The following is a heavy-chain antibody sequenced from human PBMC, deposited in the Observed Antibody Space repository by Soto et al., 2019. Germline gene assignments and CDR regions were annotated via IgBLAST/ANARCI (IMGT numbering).Heavy chain of an antibody. D-gene: IGHD3-3*01. CDR2: ISGSGTSV. CDR3: ARDRSETY. J-gene: IGHJ4*02. V-gene: IGHV3-48*01. CDR1: GFTFSNYI. Sequence: EVQLVESGGGLVQPGESLRLSCAASGFTFSNYIINWVRQAPGKGLEWVSFISGSGTSVYYADSVKGRFTISRDNARNSLYLQMNSLRGEDTAVYYCARDRSETYWGEGALVTVSS.